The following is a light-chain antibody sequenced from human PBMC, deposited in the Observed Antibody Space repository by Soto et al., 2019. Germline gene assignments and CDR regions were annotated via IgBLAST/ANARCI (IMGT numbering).Light chain of an antibody. J-gene: IGKJ5*01. CDR2: GAS. V-gene: IGKV3-20*01. CDR3: QQYGSSPPIT. CDR1: QSVSSSY. Sequence: EIVFTQSPGTLSLSPRERATLSCRARQSVSSSYLAWYQQKPGQAPRLLIYGASSRATGIPDRFSGSGSGTDFTLTISRLEPEDFAVYYCQQYGSSPPITFGQGTRLEIK.